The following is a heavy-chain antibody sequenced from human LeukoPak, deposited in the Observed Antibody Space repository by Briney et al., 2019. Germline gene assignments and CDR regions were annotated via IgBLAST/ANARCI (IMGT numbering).Heavy chain of an antibody. D-gene: IGHD4-17*01. J-gene: IGHJ4*02. CDR3: AKDLGGARFGY. V-gene: IGHV3-23*01. CDR2: ISGSGGST. CDR1: GXTFSSYA. Sequence: GGSLRLSCAASGXTFSSYAVSWVRQAPGKGLEWVSAISGSGGSTYYADSVKGRFTISRDNSKNTLYLQMNSLRAEDTAVYYCAKDLGGARFGYWGQGTLVTVSS.